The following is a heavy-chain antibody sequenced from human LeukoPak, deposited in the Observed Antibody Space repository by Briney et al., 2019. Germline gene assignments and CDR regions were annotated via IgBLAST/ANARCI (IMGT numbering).Heavy chain of an antibody. D-gene: IGHD3-22*01. CDR1: GFTFSSYS. V-gene: IGHV3-21*01. Sequence: GGSLRLSCAASGFTFSSYSMNWVRQAPGKGLEWVSSISSSSSYIYYADSVKGRFTISRDNAKNSLYLQMNSLRAEDAAVYYCARDGNYYDSSGYLKFDPWGQGTLVTVSS. J-gene: IGHJ5*02. CDR2: ISSSSSYI. CDR3: ARDGNYYDSSGYLKFDP.